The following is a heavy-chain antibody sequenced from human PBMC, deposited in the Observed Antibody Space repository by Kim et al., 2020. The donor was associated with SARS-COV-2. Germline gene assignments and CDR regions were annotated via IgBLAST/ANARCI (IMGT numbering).Heavy chain of an antibody. Sequence: SVKVSCKASGGTFSSYAISWVRQAPGQGLEWMGGIIPIFGTANYAQKFQGRVTITADESTSTAYMELSSLRSEDTAVYYCARGWPYDSTGDDAFDIWGQGTMVTVSS. CDR2: IIPIFGTA. J-gene: IGHJ3*02. CDR3: ARGWPYDSTGDDAFDI. V-gene: IGHV1-69*13. D-gene: IGHD3-22*01. CDR1: GGTFSSYA.